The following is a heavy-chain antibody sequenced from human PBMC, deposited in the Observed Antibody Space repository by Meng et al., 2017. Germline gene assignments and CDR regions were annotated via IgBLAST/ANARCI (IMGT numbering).Heavy chain of an antibody. V-gene: IGHV1-2*06. D-gene: IGHD3-22*01. Sequence: ASVKVSCKASGYTFTGYYMHWVRQAPGQGLEWMGRINPNSGDTNYAQKFQGRVTMTRDTSISTAYMELIRLRSDDTAVYYCARSRLNYYDSSGYFLDYWGQGTLVTVSS. J-gene: IGHJ4*02. CDR1: GYTFTGYY. CDR2: INPNSGDT. CDR3: ARSRLNYYDSSGYFLDY.